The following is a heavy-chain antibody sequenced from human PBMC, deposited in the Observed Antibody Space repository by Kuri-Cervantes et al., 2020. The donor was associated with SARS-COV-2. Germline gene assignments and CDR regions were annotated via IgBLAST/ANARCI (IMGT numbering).Heavy chain of an antibody. CDR2: INHSGST. CDR3: ARGQNSELLWFGESISYYFDY. Sequence: SETLSLTCAVSGGSFSGYYWSWIRQPPGKGLEWNGEINHSGSTNYNPSLKSRVTISVDTSKNQFSLKLSSVTAADTAVYYCARGQNSELLWFGESISYYFDYWGQGTLVTVSS. V-gene: IGHV4-34*01. CDR1: GGSFSGYY. J-gene: IGHJ4*02. D-gene: IGHD3-10*01.